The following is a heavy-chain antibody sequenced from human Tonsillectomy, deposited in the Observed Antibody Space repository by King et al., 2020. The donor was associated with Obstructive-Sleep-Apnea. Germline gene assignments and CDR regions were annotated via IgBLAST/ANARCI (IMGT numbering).Heavy chain of an antibody. CDR2: IKHDGSEK. D-gene: IGHD3-3*01. V-gene: IGHV3-7*03. Sequence: QLVQSGGGLVQPGGSLRLSCVTSGFTFSNYWMGWVRQAPGKGLEWVANIKHDGSEKHYMDSVKGRFTTSRDNAKNSVVLQMNSLRAEDTAVYYCARDPQLGAFWSIDFDQWGQGTLVTVSS. CDR1: GFTFSNYW. CDR3: ARDPQLGAFWSIDFDQ. J-gene: IGHJ4*02.